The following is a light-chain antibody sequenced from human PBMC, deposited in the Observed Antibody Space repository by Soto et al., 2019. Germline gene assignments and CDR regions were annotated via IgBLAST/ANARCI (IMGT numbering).Light chain of an antibody. CDR3: LHHKAYPWT. J-gene: IGKJ1*01. CDR1: LDIRNV. Sequence: IQVTQFPSSLTVSVGDRVTITCRASLDIRNVLDWYQQKGGKAPKRLIYDASTLKGCVPSRFSGDGSDTEFTLTITSLQSEDFAAYFCLHHKAYPWTFGQGTKV. V-gene: IGKV1-17*01. CDR2: DAS.